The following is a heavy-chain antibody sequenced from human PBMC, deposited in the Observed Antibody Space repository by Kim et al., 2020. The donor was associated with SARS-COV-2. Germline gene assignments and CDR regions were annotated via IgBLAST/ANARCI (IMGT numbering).Heavy chain of an antibody. Sequence: GGSLRLSCAASGFTFSSYEMNWVRQAPGKGLEWVSYISSSGSTIYYADSVKGRFTISRDNAKNSLYLQMNSLRAEDTAVYYCARDLVVFGVVGDWGYYGMDVWGQGTTVTVSS. CDR2: ISSSGSTI. CDR3: ARDLVVFGVVGDWGYYGMDV. D-gene: IGHD3-3*01. CDR1: GFTFSSYE. J-gene: IGHJ6*02. V-gene: IGHV3-48*03.